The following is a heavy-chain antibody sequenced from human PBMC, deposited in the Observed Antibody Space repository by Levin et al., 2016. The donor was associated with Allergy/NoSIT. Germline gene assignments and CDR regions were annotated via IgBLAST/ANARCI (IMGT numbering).Heavy chain of an antibody. J-gene: IGHJ6*02. Sequence: WVRQAPGQGLEWMGWISAYNGNTNYAQKLQGRVTMTTDTSTSTAYMELRSLRSDDTAVYYCAKGGYGENYYYGMDVWGQGTTVTVSS. D-gene: IGHD4-17*01. CDR3: AKGGYGENYYYGMDV. V-gene: IGHV1-18*01. CDR2: ISAYNGNT.